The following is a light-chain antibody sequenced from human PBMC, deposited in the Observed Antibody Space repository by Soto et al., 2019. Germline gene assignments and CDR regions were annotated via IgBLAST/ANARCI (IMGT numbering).Light chain of an antibody. V-gene: IGLV1-47*02. J-gene: IGLJ2*01. CDR3: AAWDDSLNMV. Sequence: QSVLTQPPSAYGTPGQRVTISCSGSSSNSGNNYVYWYQHLPGTAPKLLIYSNNQRPSGVPDRFSASKSGSSASLAISGLRSEDEADYYCAAWDDSLNMVFGGGTKLTVL. CDR1: SSNSGNNY. CDR2: SNN.